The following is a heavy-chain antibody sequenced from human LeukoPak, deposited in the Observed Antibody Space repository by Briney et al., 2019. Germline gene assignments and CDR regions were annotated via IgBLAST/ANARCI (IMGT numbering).Heavy chain of an antibody. CDR3: ARHDGDYVDY. CDR1: GYNFSSYW. Sequence: GESLKISCKGSGYNFSSYWIGWVRQMPGKGLEWMGIIYPGDSDTKYSPPFQGQVTISADKSISTAFLQWSGLKASDTAMYYCARHDGDYVDYWGQGTLVTVSS. D-gene: IGHD4-17*01. J-gene: IGHJ4*02. CDR2: IYPGDSDT. V-gene: IGHV5-51*01.